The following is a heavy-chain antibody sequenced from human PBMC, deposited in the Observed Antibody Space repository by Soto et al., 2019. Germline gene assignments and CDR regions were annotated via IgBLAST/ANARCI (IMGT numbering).Heavy chain of an antibody. J-gene: IGHJ6*03. CDR2: ISSSGSTI. D-gene: IGHD2-15*01. CDR1: GFTFSDYY. Sequence: PGGSLRLSCAASGFTFSDYYMSWIRQAPGKGLEWVSYISSSGSTIYYADSVKGRFTISRDNAKNSLYLQMNSLRAEDTAVYYCAGFVGYCSGGSCYSYYYYYMDVWGKGTTVTVSS. V-gene: IGHV3-11*01. CDR3: AGFVGYCSGGSCYSYYYYYMDV.